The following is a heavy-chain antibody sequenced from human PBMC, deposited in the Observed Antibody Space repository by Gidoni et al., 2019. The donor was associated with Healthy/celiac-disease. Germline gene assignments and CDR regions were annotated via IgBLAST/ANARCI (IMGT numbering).Heavy chain of an antibody. J-gene: IGHJ6*02. V-gene: IGHV3-48*02. CDR1: GFTFSSYR. D-gene: IGHD2-2*01. CDR2: ISSSSSTI. Sequence: EVQLVESGGGLVQPGGSLRLSCAASGFTFSSYRMNWVRQAPGKGLEWVSYISSSSSTIYYADSVKGRFTISRDNAKNSLYLQMNSLRDEDTAVYYCARSDIVVVPAASYYYYGMDVWGQGTTVTVSS. CDR3: ARSDIVVVPAASYYYYGMDV.